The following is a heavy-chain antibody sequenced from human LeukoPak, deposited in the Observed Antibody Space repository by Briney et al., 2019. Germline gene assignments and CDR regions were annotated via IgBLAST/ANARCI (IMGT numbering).Heavy chain of an antibody. D-gene: IGHD5-12*01. Sequence: SETLSLTCTVSGYSISSGYYWGWIRQPPGKGLEWIGEINHSGSTNYNPSLKSRVTISVDTSKNQFSLKLSSVTAADTAVYYCASFYSGYDYSVFDYWGQGTLVTVSS. CDR1: GYSISSGYY. J-gene: IGHJ4*02. CDR2: INHSGST. CDR3: ASFYSGYDYSVFDY. V-gene: IGHV4-38-2*02.